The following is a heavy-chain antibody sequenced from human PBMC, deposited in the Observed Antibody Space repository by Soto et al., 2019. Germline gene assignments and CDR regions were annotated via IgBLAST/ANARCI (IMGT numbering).Heavy chain of an antibody. CDR2: MNPNSGNA. V-gene: IGHV1-8*01. Sequence: QVQLVQSGAEVKNPGASVKVSCKASGCTFTSYDINWVRQATGQGLEWMGWMNPNSGNAGYAQKFQGRGTMTRNTSISTAYMERSSLRSEDTAVYYCARASSSWGRSGDYWGQGTLVTVSS. CDR1: GCTFTSYD. J-gene: IGHJ4*02. D-gene: IGHD6-13*01. CDR3: ARASSSWGRSGDY.